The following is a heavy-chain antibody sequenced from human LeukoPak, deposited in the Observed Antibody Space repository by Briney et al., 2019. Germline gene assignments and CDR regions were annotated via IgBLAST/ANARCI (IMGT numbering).Heavy chain of an antibody. V-gene: IGHV4-34*01. CDR2: INHSGST. J-gene: IGHJ5*02. CDR1: GGSFSGYY. Sequence: SETLSLTCAVYGGSFSGYYWSWIRQPPGKGLEWIGEINHSGSTNYNPSLKSRVTISVDTSKNQYSLKLRSVTAADTAVYYCARKEGGQLVNTRRWFDPWGQGTLVTVSS. CDR3: ARKEGGQLVNTRRWFDP. D-gene: IGHD6-13*01.